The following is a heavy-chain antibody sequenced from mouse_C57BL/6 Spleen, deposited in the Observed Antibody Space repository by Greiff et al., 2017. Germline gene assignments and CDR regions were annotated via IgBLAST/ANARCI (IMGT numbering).Heavy chain of an antibody. CDR1: GFTFSSYG. V-gene: IGHV5-6*02. CDR3: ARRDGNYAYFDY. Sequence: DVKLVESGGDLVKPGGSLKLSCAASGFTFSSYGMSWVRQTPDKRLAWVATISSGGSYTYYPDSVKGRFTISRDNAKNTLYLQMSSLKSEDTAMYYCARRDGNYAYFDYWGQGTTLTVSS. D-gene: IGHD2-1*01. CDR2: ISSGGSYT. J-gene: IGHJ2*01.